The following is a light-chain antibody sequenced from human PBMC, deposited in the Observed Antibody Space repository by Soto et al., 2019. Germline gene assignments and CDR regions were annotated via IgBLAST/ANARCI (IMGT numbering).Light chain of an antibody. V-gene: IGKV4-1*01. CDR2: LAS. J-gene: IGKJ4*01. CDR1: QSVLYSPNNKHY. CDR3: QQHYSSPLT. Sequence: DIVMTQSPDSLAVSLGERATINCKSSQSVLYSPNNKHYLAWYQQKPGQPPKLLIYLASTRESGVPDRFSGSGSGTDFTLTISSLQAEDVAVYFCQQHYSSPLTFGGGTKADIK.